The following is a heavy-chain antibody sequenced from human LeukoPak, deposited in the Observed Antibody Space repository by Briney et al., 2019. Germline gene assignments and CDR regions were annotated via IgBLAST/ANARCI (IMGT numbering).Heavy chain of an antibody. CDR1: GFTFDDYA. V-gene: IGHV3-9*01. Sequence: PGGSLRLSCAASGFTFDDYAMHWVQQAPGKGLEWVSGISWNSGSIGYADSVKGRFTISRDNAKNSLYLQMNSLRAEDTALYYCAKDRTAAAEAFDYWGQGTLVTVSS. D-gene: IGHD6-13*01. CDR2: ISWNSGSI. J-gene: IGHJ4*02. CDR3: AKDRTAAAEAFDY.